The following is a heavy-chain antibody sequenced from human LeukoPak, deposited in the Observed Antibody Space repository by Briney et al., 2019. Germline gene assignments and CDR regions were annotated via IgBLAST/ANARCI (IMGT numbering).Heavy chain of an antibody. V-gene: IGHV3-74*01. CDR2: INSGGSST. Sequence: GGTLRLSCAASGFNFSSYWMHWVRQAPGKELVWVSRINSGGSSTSYADSVKGRFTISRDNAKNTLYLQMNSLRVEDTAVYYCARGRGGSYHYWGQGTLVTVSS. D-gene: IGHD1-26*01. CDR1: GFNFSSYW. J-gene: IGHJ4*02. CDR3: ARGRGGSYHY.